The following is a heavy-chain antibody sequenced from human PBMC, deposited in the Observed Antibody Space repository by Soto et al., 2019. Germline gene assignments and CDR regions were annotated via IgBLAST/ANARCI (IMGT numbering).Heavy chain of an antibody. D-gene: IGHD3-10*01. J-gene: IGHJ4*02. V-gene: IGHV4-59*08. CDR3: ARLGDDFDY. CDR2: IHYSGST. Sequence: QVQLQESGPGLVKPSETLSLTCTVSGASISNYYWSWIRQPPGKGLEWIGYIHYSGSTGCNPSLKSRGSRSVGTSKNQSSLRLSSVTAADTAVYYWARLGDDFDYWGQGTLVTVSS. CDR1: GASISNYY.